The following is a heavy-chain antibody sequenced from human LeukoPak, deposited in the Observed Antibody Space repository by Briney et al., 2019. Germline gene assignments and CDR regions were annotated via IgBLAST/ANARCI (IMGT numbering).Heavy chain of an antibody. CDR1: GFTFSGYW. CDR3: ARGGTYSSGLPGS. D-gene: IGHD5-18*01. CDR2: INSDGSST. J-gene: IGHJ5*02. V-gene: IGHV3-74*01. Sequence: GGSLRLSCAASGFTFSGYWMHWVRQAPGKGLVWVSRINSDGSSTNYADSVKGRFTISRDNAKNTLYLQMNTLRAEDTAAYYCARGGTYSSGLPGSWGQGTLVTVSS.